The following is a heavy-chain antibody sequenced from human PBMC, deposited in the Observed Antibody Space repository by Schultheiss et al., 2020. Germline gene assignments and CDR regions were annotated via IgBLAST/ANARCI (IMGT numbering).Heavy chain of an antibody. CDR1: GGSITSSDYY. J-gene: IGHJ4*02. CDR2: IYYSGSA. Sequence: SQPLSLTCTVSGGSITSSDYYWAWIRQPPGKGLEWIGNIYYSGSAYYNPSLQSRVTISVDTSKNQFSLKLSSVTAADTAVYYCASRSPNTGWSFDNWGQGTLVTVSS. D-gene: IGHD6-19*01. CDR3: ASRSPNTGWSFDN. V-gene: IGHV4-39*07.